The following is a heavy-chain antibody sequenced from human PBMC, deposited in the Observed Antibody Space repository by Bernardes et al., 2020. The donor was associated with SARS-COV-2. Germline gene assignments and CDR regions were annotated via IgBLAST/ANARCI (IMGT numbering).Heavy chain of an antibody. J-gene: IGHJ6*02. CDR3: ARGTAAAGGRYYYYGMDV. CDR2: IYTSGST. D-gene: IGHD6-13*01. V-gene: IGHV4-61*02. CDR1: GGSISSGSYY. Sequence: TLSLTCTVSGGSISSGSYYWSWIRQPAGKGLEWIGRIYTSGSTNYNPSLKSRVTISVDTSKNQFSLKLSSVTAADTAVYYCARGTAAAGGRYYYYGMDVWGQGTTVTVSS.